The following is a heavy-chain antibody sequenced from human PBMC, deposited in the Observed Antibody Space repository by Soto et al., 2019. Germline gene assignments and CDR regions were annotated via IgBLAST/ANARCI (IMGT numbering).Heavy chain of an antibody. V-gene: IGHV4-59*01. D-gene: IGHD3-16*01. CDR2: IYKSEST. J-gene: IGHJ4*02. CDR1: GDSISSFY. CDR3: ARSGNTFERVV. Sequence: PSETLSLTCTVSGDSISSFYCNWVRQSPGKGLEWIGYIYKSESTKYNPSLQSRVTISADTSKNQISLNLKSVTAEDTAVYYCARSGNTFERVVWGRGILVTVSS.